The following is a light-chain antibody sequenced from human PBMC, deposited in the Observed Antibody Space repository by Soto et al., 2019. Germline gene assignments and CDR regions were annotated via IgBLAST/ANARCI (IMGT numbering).Light chain of an antibody. CDR2: GAS. CDR3: QPYGSSIFT. Sequence: EIVLTQSPGTLCLSPGERATLSCRASQSISSSYLAWYQQKPGQAPRLLIYGASSRAAGIPDRFSGSGSGTDFTLTISTLEPEDFAVYHCQPYGSSIFTCGGGTTVEIK. J-gene: IGKJ4*01. V-gene: IGKV3-20*01. CDR1: QSISSSY.